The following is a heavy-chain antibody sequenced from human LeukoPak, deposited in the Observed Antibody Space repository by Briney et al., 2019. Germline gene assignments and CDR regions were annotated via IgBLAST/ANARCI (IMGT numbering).Heavy chain of an antibody. CDR1: GFTFSSYG. CDR3: AGWGDILTPRNAFDI. CDR2: IWYDGSNK. D-gene: IGHD3-9*01. Sequence: PGRSLRLSCAASGFTFSSYGMHWVRQAPGKGLEWVAVIWYDGSNKYYADSVKGRFTISRDNSKNTLYLQMNSLRAEDTAVYYCAGWGDILTPRNAFDIWGQGTVVTVSS. J-gene: IGHJ3*02. V-gene: IGHV3-33*01.